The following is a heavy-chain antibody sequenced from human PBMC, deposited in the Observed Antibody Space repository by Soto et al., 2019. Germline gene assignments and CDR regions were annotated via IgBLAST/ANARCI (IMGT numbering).Heavy chain of an antibody. D-gene: IGHD3-3*01. CDR3: ARQGVSLEWLPRYNWFDP. V-gene: IGHV4-59*08. CDR2: IYYSGST. J-gene: IGHJ5*02. Sequence: SETLSLTCTVSGGSISSYYWSWIRQPPGKGLEWIGYIYYSGSTSYNPSLKSRVTISVDTSKNQFSLKLSSVTAADTAVYYCARQGVSLEWLPRYNWFDPWGQGTLVTVSS. CDR1: GGSISSYY.